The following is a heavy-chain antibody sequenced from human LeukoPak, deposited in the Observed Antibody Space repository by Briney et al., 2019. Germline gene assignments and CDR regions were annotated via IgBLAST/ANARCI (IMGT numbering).Heavy chain of an antibody. CDR3: ARVTRELLNFDY. Sequence: SETLSLTCTVSGGSVSSSSYYWSWIRQPPGKGLEWIGYIYYSGSTNYNPSLKSRVTISVDTSKNQFSLKLSSVTAADTVVYYCARVTRELLNFDYWGQGTLVTVSS. V-gene: IGHV4-61*01. CDR1: GGSVSSSSYY. D-gene: IGHD1-26*01. CDR2: IYYSGST. J-gene: IGHJ4*02.